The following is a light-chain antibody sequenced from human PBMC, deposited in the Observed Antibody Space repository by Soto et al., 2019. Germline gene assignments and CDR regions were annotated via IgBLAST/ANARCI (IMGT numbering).Light chain of an antibody. CDR3: QQYNNWPSWT. Sequence: TLSVSPGERATLSCRASQSVSSNLAWYQQKPGQAPRLLIYGASTRATGIPARFSGSGSGTEFTLTISSLQSEDFAVYYCQQYNNWPSWTFGQGTKVDIK. J-gene: IGKJ1*01. V-gene: IGKV3-15*01. CDR1: QSVSSN. CDR2: GAS.